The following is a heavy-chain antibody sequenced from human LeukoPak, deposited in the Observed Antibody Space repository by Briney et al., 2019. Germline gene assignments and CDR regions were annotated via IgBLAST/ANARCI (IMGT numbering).Heavy chain of an antibody. D-gene: IGHD4/OR15-4a*01. V-gene: IGHV1-2*02. CDR1: GYTFTGNN. Sequence: GASVNLSLKTSGYTFTGNNMHWVRQGPGQGLEWVGWLNPNSGGTNYAQKFQGRVTMTRDTSISTAYMELNGLRSDDTAVYYCARSQVLPISWGQGTLVTVSS. J-gene: IGHJ5*02. CDR3: ARSQVLPIS. CDR2: LNPNSGGT.